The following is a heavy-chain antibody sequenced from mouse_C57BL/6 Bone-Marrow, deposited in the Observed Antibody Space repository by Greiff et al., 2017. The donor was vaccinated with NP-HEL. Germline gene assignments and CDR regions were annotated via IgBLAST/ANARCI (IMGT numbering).Heavy chain of an antibody. CDR1: GYTFTDYN. D-gene: IGHD2-5*01. V-gene: IGHV1-18*01. J-gene: IGHJ1*03. CDR3: ARWNYSNYVSWYFDV. CDR2: INPNNGGT. Sequence: EVKLQESGPELVKPGASVKIPCKASGYTFTDYNMDWVKQSHGKSLEWIGDINPNNGGTIYNQKFKGKATLPVDKSSSTAYMERRSLTSEDTAVYYCARWNYSNYVSWYFDVWGTGTTVTVSS.